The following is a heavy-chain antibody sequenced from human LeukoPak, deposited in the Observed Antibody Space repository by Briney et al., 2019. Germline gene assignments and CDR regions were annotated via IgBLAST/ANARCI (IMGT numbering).Heavy chain of an antibody. CDR3: ARDKPFGGLGSHFDY. D-gene: IGHD3-10*01. Sequence: PGGSLRLSCAASGFAFSSYEMNWVRQAPGKGLEWGSYISSSGSTIYYADSVKGRFTISRDNADNSMYLQMNSLRVEDTAIYFCARDKPFGGLGSHFDYWGQGILVTVSS. J-gene: IGHJ4*02. CDR1: GFAFSSYE. V-gene: IGHV3-48*03. CDR2: ISSSGSTI.